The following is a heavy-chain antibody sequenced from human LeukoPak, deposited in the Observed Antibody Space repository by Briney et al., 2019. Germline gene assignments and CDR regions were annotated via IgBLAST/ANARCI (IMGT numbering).Heavy chain of an antibody. CDR1: GFTFSSYG. V-gene: IGHV3-21*04. Sequence: GGSLRLSCAASGFTFSSYGMHWVRQAPGKGLEWVSSISSSSSYIYYADSVKGRFTISRDNAKNSLYLQMNSLRAEDTALYYCAKSLVRWAFDYWGQGTLVTVSS. CDR3: AKSLVRWAFDY. D-gene: IGHD4-23*01. J-gene: IGHJ4*02. CDR2: ISSSSSYI.